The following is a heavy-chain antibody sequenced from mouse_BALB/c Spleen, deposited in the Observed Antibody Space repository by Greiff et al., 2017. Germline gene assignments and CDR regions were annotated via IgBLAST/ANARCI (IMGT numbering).Heavy chain of an antibody. V-gene: IGHV5-6*02. CDR1: GFTFSSYG. Sequence: DVKLVESGGDLVKPGGSLKLSCAASGFTFSSYGMSWVRQTPDKRLEWVATISSGGSYTYYPDSVKGRFTISRDNAKNTLYLQMSSLKSEETAMYYCARNWDDYIDYWGKGTTLTVSS. CDR3: ARNWDDYIDY. D-gene: IGHD4-1*01. CDR2: ISSGGSYT. J-gene: IGHJ2*01.